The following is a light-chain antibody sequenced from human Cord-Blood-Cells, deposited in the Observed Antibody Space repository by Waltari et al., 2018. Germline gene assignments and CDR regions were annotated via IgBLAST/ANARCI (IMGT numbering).Light chain of an antibody. CDR3: QSADSSGTHVV. V-gene: IGLV3-25*03. CDR2: KDR. Sequence: SYELTQPPSVSVSPGQPARITCSGDALPKQYAYWYQQKPGQAPVLVIYKDRERPSGIPERVSGSSSGTTVTLNSSGVQAEDESNYYCQSADSSGTHVVFGGGTKLTVL. CDR1: ALPKQY. J-gene: IGLJ2*01.